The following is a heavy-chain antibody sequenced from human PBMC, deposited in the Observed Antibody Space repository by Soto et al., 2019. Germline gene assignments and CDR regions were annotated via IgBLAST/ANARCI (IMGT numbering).Heavy chain of an antibody. CDR1: GFTFSSYA. Sequence: QVQLVESGGGVVQPGRSLRLCCAASGFTFSSYAMHWVRQAPGKGLEWVAVISYDGSNKYYADSVKGRFTISRDNSKNTLYLQMKSLRAEDTAVYYCARDHSARRFDYWGQGTLVTVSS. CDR3: ARDHSARRFDY. J-gene: IGHJ4*02. V-gene: IGHV3-30-3*01. D-gene: IGHD6-13*01. CDR2: ISYDGSNK.